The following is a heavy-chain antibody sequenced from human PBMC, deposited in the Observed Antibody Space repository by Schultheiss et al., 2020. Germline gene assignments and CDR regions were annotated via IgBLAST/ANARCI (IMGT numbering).Heavy chain of an antibody. V-gene: IGHV4-39*02. CDR1: GGSISSSIYY. D-gene: IGHD3-3*01. CDR3: ARDNYDFLSGYSSANWFDP. CDR2: IYYSGST. J-gene: IGHJ5*02. Sequence: SETLSLTCAVSGGSISSSIYYWGWIRQPPGKGLEWIGSIYYSGSTYYNPSLKSRVTISVDTSKNQFSLKLSSVTAADTAVYFCARDNYDFLSGYSSANWFDPWGQGTLVTVSS.